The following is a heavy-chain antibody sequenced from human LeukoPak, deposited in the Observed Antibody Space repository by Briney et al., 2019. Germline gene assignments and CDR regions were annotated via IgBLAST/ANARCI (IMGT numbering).Heavy chain of an antibody. V-gene: IGHV4-30-4*08. D-gene: IGHD6-13*01. CDR1: AGSIITGDYY. CDR3: ARGIAAAGDY. CDR2: IYSRGST. J-gene: IGHJ4*02. Sequence: PSPTLSLTWTVSAGSIITGDYYSSCIPQPPWKGLEWIGYIYSRGSTYYNPSLKSRVTISVDTSKNQFSLKLSSVTAADTAVYYCARGIAAAGDYWGEGTLVTVSS.